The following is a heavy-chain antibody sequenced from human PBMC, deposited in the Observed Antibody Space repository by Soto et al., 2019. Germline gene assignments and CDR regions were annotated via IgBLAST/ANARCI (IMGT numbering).Heavy chain of an antibody. V-gene: IGHV4-34*01. J-gene: IGHJ6*02. CDR2: INHSGST. Sequence: SETLSLTCAVYGGSFSGYYWSWIRQPPGKGLEWIGEINHSGSTNYNPSLKSRVTISVDTSKNQFSLKQSSVTAADTAVYYCASWRYYYGSGRIYGMDVWGQGTTVTVSS. CDR3: ASWRYYYGSGRIYGMDV. D-gene: IGHD3-10*01. CDR1: GGSFSGYY.